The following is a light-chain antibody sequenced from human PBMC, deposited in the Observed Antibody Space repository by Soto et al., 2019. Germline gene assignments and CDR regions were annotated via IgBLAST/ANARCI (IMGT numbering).Light chain of an antibody. CDR1: QSVASRN. Sequence: EIMVAQNRGTLCLAPRERRTLWWRASQSVASRNLAWYQQKSGQAPRLLIYGASSRAIHTPDRFSGSGSGTDFTLTISGLVPADSAVYYFQHLGKLLWTFAQGTKVDIK. J-gene: IGKJ1*01. V-gene: IGKV3-20*01. CDR2: GAS. CDR3: QHLGKLLWT.